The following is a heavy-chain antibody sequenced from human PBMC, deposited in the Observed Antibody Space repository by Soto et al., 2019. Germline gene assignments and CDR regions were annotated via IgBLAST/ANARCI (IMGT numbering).Heavy chain of an antibody. J-gene: IGHJ4*02. CDR2: IYSNGAT. V-gene: IGHV3-53*01. CDR3: ARDPGGTPATGDVFDS. D-gene: IGHD7-27*01. Sequence: VRLSCAASGFTVNNNYMSWVRQAPGKGLEWVSVIYSNGATYYADTVRGRFTISRDISRNSLYLHFNSPKTEDTAVYYCARDPGGTPATGDVFDSCGQGSLVTVSS. CDR1: GFTVNNNY.